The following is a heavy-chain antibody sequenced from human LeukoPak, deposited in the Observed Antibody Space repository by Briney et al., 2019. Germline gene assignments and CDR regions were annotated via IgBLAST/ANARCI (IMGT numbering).Heavy chain of an antibody. J-gene: IGHJ3*02. V-gene: IGHV3-48*04. Sequence: GGSLRLSCAASGFTFSSYSMNWVRQAPGKGLERVSCISSSGSTIYYADSVKGRFTISRDNAKNSLYLQMNSLRAEDTAVYYCAREVWWSHAFDIWGQGTMVTVSS. CDR3: AREVWWSHAFDI. D-gene: IGHD2-21*01. CDR2: ISSSGSTI. CDR1: GFTFSSYS.